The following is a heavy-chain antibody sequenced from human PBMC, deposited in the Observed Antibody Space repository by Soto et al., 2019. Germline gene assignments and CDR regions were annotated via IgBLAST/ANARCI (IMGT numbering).Heavy chain of an antibody. CDR2: VNGGGGST. CDR1: GFTFSNYW. V-gene: IGHV3-23*01. D-gene: IGHD3-3*01. CDR3: AKDQGTIFHGAFDI. Sequence: GGSLRLSCAASGFTFSNYWMHWVRQAPGKGLEWVSGVNGGGGSTYYADSVKGRFTISRDNSKNTLYLQMNSLRAEDTAVYYCAKDQGTIFHGAFDIWGQGTMVTVSS. J-gene: IGHJ3*02.